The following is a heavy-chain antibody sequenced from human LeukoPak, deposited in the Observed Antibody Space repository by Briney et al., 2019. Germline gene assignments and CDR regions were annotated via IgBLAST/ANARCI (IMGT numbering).Heavy chain of an antibody. V-gene: IGHV3-30*18. D-gene: IGHD2-21*02. CDR2: ISYDGSNK. J-gene: IGHJ4*02. Sequence: PGRSLRLSCAASGFTFSSYVMHWVRQAPGKGLEWVAVISYDGSNKYYADSVKGRFTISRDNSKNTLYLQMNSLRAEDTAVYYCAKDSSFYCGGDCYSGYFDYWGQGTLVTVSS. CDR3: AKDSSFYCGGDCYSGYFDY. CDR1: GFTFSSYV.